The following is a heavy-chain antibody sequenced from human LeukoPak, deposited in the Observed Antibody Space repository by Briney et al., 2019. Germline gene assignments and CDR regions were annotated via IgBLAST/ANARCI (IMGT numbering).Heavy chain of an antibody. CDR1: GFTFSSYS. D-gene: IGHD6-13*01. J-gene: IGHJ4*02. Sequence: PGGSLRLSCAASGFTFSSYSMNWVRQAPGKGLEWVSSISSSSSYIYYADSVKGRFTISRDNAKNSLYLQMNSLRAEDTAVYYCAKGLLDSSSWLDYWGQGTLVTVSS. CDR2: ISSSSSYI. CDR3: AKGLLDSSSWLDY. V-gene: IGHV3-21*01.